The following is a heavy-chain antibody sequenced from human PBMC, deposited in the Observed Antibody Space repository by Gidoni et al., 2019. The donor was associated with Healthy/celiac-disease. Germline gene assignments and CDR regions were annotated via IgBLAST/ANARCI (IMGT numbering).Heavy chain of an antibody. D-gene: IGHD3-22*01. CDR2: ISYDGSNK. V-gene: IGHV3-30*18. CDR1: GFPFSSYG. Sequence: QVQLVESGGGVVQPGRSLRLSCAASGFPFSSYGMHWVRQAPGKGLEWVAVISYDGSNKYYADSVKGRFTISRDNSKNTLYLQMNSLRAEDTAVYYCAKDLRAYYYDSSGSPVDYWGQGTLVTVSS. CDR3: AKDLRAYYYDSSGSPVDY. J-gene: IGHJ4*02.